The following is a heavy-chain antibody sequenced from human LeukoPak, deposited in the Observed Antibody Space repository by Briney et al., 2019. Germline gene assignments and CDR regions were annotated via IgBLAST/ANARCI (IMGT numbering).Heavy chain of an antibody. CDR3: ARGGVGATTYVWFDP. CDR2: ISAYNGNT. V-gene: IGHV1-18*01. D-gene: IGHD1-26*01. J-gene: IGHJ5*02. CDR1: GYTFTSYG. Sequence: ASVKVSCKASGYTFTSYGISWVRQAPGQGLEWMGWISAYNGNTNYAQKFQGRVTMTRDMPTSTVYMELSSLRSEDTAVYYCARGGVGATTYVWFDPWGQGTLVTVSS.